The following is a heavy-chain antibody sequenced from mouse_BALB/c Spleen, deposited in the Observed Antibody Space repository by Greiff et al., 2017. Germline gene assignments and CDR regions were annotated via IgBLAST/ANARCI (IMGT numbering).Heavy chain of an antibody. V-gene: IGHV1-4*01. CDR1: GYTFTSYT. Sequence: QVQLKESGAELARPGASVKMSCKASGYTFTSYTMHWVKQRPGQGLEWIGYINPSSGYTNYNQKFKDKATLTADKSSSTAYMQLSSLTSEDSAVYYCARRDYGNYHAMDYWGQGTSVTVSS. J-gene: IGHJ4*01. D-gene: IGHD2-1*01. CDR2: INPSSGYT. CDR3: ARRDYGNYHAMDY.